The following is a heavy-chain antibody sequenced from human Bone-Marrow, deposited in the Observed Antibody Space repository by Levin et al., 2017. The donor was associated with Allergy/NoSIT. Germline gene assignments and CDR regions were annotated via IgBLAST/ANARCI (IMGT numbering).Heavy chain of an antibody. CDR1: AGSISSYH. Sequence: KPSETLSLTCTVPAGSISSYHWNWIRQPAGKGLEWIGRIYTSGSTNFSPSLKSRVSMSIDTSKNQVSLHLSSVTAADTAVYYCAGYNTAYGSFDSWGQGTPVTVSS. V-gene: IGHV4-4*07. CDR2: IYTSGST. CDR3: AGYNTAYGSFDS. J-gene: IGHJ4*02. D-gene: IGHD5-24*01.